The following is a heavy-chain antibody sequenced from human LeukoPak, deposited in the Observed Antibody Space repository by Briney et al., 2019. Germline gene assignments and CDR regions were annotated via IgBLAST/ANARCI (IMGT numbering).Heavy chain of an antibody. J-gene: IGHJ4*02. Sequence: ASVKVSCKASGYTFTSYGISWVRQAPGQGLEWMGWISAYNGNTNYAQKLQGRVTMTTDTSTSTAYMELRSLRSDDTAVYYCARSITMIVVVDLFDYWGQGTLVTVSS. CDR3: ARSITMIVVVDLFDY. CDR1: GYTFTSYG. CDR2: ISAYNGNT. V-gene: IGHV1-18*01. D-gene: IGHD3-22*01.